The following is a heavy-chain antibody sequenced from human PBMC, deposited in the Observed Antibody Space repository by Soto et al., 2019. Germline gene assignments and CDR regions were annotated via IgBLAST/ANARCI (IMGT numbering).Heavy chain of an antibody. CDR2: VWSDGFNK. Sequence: GGSLRLSCAASGFTFTNYGMHWVRQGPGRGLEWLAVVWSDGFNKNYADSVKGRFTISRDNSKNTLYLQMNSLRVEDTSVYYCARDLGELENFWGQGTLVTVSS. CDR3: ARDLGELENF. J-gene: IGHJ4*02. D-gene: IGHD3-16*01. V-gene: IGHV3-33*01. CDR1: GFTFTNYG.